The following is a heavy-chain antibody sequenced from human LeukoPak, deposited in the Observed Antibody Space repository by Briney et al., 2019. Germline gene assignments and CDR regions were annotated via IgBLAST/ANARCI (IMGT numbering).Heavy chain of an antibody. J-gene: IGHJ4*02. D-gene: IGHD3-10*01. CDR2: ISDFGGTT. CDR1: GFTFNDYH. CDR3: ARGLYSYGY. V-gene: IGHV3-23*01. Sequence: GGSLRLSCAASGFTFNDYHMSWVRQAPGKGLEWVSGISDFGGTTYYAGSVRGRSTISRNNSKNTMSFQMNSLRAEDTAVYYCARGLYSYGYWGQGILVTVSS.